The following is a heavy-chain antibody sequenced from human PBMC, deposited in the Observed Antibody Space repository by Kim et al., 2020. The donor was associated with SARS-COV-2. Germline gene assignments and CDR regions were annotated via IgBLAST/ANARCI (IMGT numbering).Heavy chain of an antibody. CDR2: IGGSGGTT. Sequence: GGSLRLSCAASGFTFSSYAMSWGRQAPGKGLEWVSVIGGSGGTTYYADSVKGRFTISRDNSKNTLYLQMDSLRADDTAVYYCAKDGYISDWPIGYFDYWGQGTLVTVSS. CDR1: GFTFSSYA. V-gene: IGHV3-23*01. D-gene: IGHD6-19*01. J-gene: IGHJ4*02. CDR3: AKDGYISDWPIGYFDY.